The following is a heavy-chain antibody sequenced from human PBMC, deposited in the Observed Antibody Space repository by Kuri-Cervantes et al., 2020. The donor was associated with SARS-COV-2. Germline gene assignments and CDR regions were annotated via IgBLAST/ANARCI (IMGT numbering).Heavy chain of an antibody. J-gene: IGHJ4*02. V-gene: IGHV3-47*02. CDR3: AKLQPFHSGYDDY. CDR2: IGTGGDT. CDR1: GFAFSSYV. D-gene: IGHD3-22*01. Sequence: GESLKISCAASGFAFSSYVLHWVRRAPGKGPEWVSAIGTGGDTYYADSVMGRFTISRDNAKKSLYLQMNSLRAEDTAVYYCAKLQPFHSGYDDYWGQGTLVTVSS.